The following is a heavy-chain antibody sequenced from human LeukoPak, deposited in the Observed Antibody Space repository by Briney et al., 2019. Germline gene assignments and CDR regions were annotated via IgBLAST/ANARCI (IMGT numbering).Heavy chain of an antibody. CDR1: GFPLTSYW. CDR2: INDDGSEK. Sequence: GSLSLSCAASGFPLTSYWMVWVRQAPGKGLEWVANINDDGSEKNYLESLKGRFTISRDNANNSVSLHMTALRAEDTAIYYCGRIFNIWGTFRNTWGQGTQVTVSS. CDR3: GRIFNIWGTFRNT. D-gene: IGHD3-16*02. V-gene: IGHV3-7*01. J-gene: IGHJ4*02.